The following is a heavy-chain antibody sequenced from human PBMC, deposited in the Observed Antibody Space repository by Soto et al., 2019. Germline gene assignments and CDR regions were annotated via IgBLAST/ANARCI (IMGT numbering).Heavy chain of an antibody. D-gene: IGHD3-22*01. Sequence: QVQLVESGGGVVQPGGSLRLSCAASGFIFNSYGMRWVRQAPGKGLEWVSFIYYNGTTDYYADSVKGRFTISRDNSKNTLYMQMNSLRVEDSAIYYCARDRGSSGWCDHWGQGTLLTVSS. J-gene: IGHJ5*02. CDR1: GFIFNSYG. CDR3: ARDRGSSGWCDH. V-gene: IGHV3-33*01. CDR2: IYYNGTTD.